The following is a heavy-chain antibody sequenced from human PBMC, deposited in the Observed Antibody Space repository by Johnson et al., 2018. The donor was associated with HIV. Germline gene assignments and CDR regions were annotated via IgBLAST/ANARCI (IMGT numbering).Heavy chain of an antibody. D-gene: IGHD2/OR15-2a*01. CDR2: ISDDGTNT. V-gene: IGHV3-30-3*01. J-gene: IGHJ3*02. Sequence: QVQLVESGGGVVQPERSLRLSCAASEFSFSTYAMRWVRQAPGKGLEGVAVISDDGTNTDYADAVKGRFTISRDNSKNTLYLQMKSLRAEDTAVYYCVRSVSLGRGALDIWGQGTMVTVSS. CDR1: EFSFSTYA. CDR3: VRSVSLGRGALDI.